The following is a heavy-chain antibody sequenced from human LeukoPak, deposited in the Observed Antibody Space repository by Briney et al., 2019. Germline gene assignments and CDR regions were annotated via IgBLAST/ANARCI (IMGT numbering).Heavy chain of an antibody. Sequence: GGSLRLSCAASGFTFTSYAMNWVRQAPGKGLEWVSAISSSGGSTYYADSVKGRFTISRDNSKNTLYLQMNSLRAEDTAVYYCAKDPRRYSYGSYYFDFWGQGTLVTVSS. CDR3: AKDPRRYSYGSYYFDF. CDR1: GFTFTSYA. J-gene: IGHJ4*02. V-gene: IGHV3-23*01. D-gene: IGHD5-18*01. CDR2: ISSSGGST.